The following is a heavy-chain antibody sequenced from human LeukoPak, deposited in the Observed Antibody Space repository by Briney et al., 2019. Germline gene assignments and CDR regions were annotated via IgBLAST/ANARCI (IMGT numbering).Heavy chain of an antibody. CDR2: IIPIFGTA. CDR1: GYTFTSYD. D-gene: IGHD2-2*01. CDR3: ARDMRRGRYCSSTSCYDYYYYGMDV. J-gene: IGHJ6*02. V-gene: IGHV1-69*13. Sequence: SVKVSCKASGYTFTSYDINWVRQAPGQGLEWMGGIIPIFGTANYAQKFQGRVTITADESTSTAYMELSSLRSEDTAVYYCARDMRRGRYCSSTSCYDYYYYGMDVWGQGTTVTVSS.